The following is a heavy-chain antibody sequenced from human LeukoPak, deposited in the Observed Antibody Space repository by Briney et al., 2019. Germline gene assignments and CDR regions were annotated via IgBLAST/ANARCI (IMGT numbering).Heavy chain of an antibody. D-gene: IGHD3-22*01. CDR2: INPSGGST. V-gene: IGHV1-46*01. Sequence: GASVKVSCKASGYTFTSYYMHWVRQAPGQGLEWMGIINPSGGSTSYAQKFQGRVTMTRDMSTSTVYMELSSLRSEDTAVYYCARDGDDSSGYYPTGFDYWGQGTLVTVSS. CDR1: GYTFTSYY. J-gene: IGHJ4*02. CDR3: ARDGDDSSGYYPTGFDY.